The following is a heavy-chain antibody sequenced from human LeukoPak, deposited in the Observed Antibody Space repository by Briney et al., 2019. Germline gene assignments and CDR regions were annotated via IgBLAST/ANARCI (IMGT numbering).Heavy chain of an antibody. CDR3: ARLILNYGWD. Sequence: GESLKISCKGSGYSFTNFWIGWVRQMPGKCLEWMGIIYPTDSDPKYSPSFQGQVTFSVDKSISTAYLQWSSLKASDTAMYYCARLILNYGWDWGQGTLVTVSS. D-gene: IGHD3-10*01. CDR2: IYPTDSDP. CDR1: GYSFTNFW. J-gene: IGHJ4*02. V-gene: IGHV5-51*01.